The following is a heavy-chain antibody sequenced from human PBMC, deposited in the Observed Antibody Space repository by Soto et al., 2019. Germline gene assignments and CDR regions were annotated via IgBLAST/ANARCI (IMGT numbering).Heavy chain of an antibody. V-gene: IGHV4-34*01. J-gene: IGHJ4*02. CDR3: ARVRSSPFRYFDY. Sequence: WETLSLTCAVYGGSFSGYYWSWIRQPPGKGLEWIGEINHSGSTNYNPSLKSRVTISVDTSKNQFSLKLSSVTAADTAVYYCARVRSSPFRYFDYWGQGTLVTVSS. CDR1: GGSFSGYY. CDR2: INHSGST.